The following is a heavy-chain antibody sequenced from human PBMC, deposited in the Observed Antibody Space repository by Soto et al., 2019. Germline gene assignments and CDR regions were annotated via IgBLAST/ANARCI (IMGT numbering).Heavy chain of an antibody. CDR3: ARAWGDTAMVTFYDSTGYFY. Sequence: ASVKVSCKASGYTFTSYAMHWVRQAPGQRLEWMGWINAGNGNTKYSQKFQGRVTITRDTSASTAYMELSSLRSEDTAVYYCARAWGDTAMVTFYDSTGYFYWRKGRLVTVSS. CDR2: INAGNGNT. V-gene: IGHV1-3*01. J-gene: IGHJ4*02. D-gene: IGHD5-18*01. CDR1: GYTFTSYA.